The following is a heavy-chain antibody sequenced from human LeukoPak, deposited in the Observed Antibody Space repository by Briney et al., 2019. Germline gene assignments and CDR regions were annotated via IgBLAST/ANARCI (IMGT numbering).Heavy chain of an antibody. Sequence: PGGSLRLSCAASGFTFSYYAMSWVRQAPGKGLEWVSTIPGGGGAWVSSITGTASRPFYADSVKGRFTISRDNSKNTLYLQMNSLRAEDTAVYYCAKVNYDDSSGFYYESEIDYWGQGTLVTVSS. J-gene: IGHJ4*02. CDR3: AKVNYDDSSGFYYESEIDY. CDR2: IPGGGGAWVSSITGTASRP. V-gene: IGHV3-23*01. CDR1: GFTFSYYA. D-gene: IGHD3-22*01.